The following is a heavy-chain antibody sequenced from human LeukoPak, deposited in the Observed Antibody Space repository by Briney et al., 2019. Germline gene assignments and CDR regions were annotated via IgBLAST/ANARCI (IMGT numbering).Heavy chain of an antibody. CDR3: AKDRYVWGSYSPFDY. V-gene: IGHV3-23*01. Sequence: GGSLRLSCAASGFTFSSYGMSWVRQAPGKGLEWVSAISGSGGSTYYADSVKGRFTISRDNSKNTLYLQTNSLRAEDTAVYYCAKDRYVWGSYSPFDYWGQGTLVTVSS. CDR1: GFTFSSYG. CDR2: ISGSGGST. D-gene: IGHD3-16*01. J-gene: IGHJ4*02.